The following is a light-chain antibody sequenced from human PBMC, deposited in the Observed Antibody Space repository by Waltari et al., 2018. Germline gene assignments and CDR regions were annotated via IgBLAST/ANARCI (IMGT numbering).Light chain of an antibody. CDR1: NIGSYS. V-gene: IGLV3-21*02. J-gene: IGLJ3*02. Sequence: SYVLTQPPSVSVAPGQTARITCGGNNIGSYSVHWYQQKQGQAPVLVVYDDSDRPSAIPERFSGSNSGNTATLTISRVEAGDEADYYCQVWDSSSDHRVFGGGTKLTVL. CDR2: DDS. CDR3: QVWDSSSDHRV.